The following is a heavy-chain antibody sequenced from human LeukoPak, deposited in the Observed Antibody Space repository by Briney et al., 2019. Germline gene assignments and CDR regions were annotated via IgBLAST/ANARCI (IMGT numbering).Heavy chain of an antibody. Sequence: SETLPLTCTVSGGSISSSSYYWGWIRQPPGKGLEWIGSIYYSGSTYYNPSLKSRVTISVDTSKNQFSLRLSSVTAADTAVYYCARQYSSSWYYSHYWGQGTLVTVSS. CDR2: IYYSGST. V-gene: IGHV4-39*01. CDR1: GGSISSSSYY. CDR3: ARQYSSSWYYSHY. D-gene: IGHD6-13*01. J-gene: IGHJ4*02.